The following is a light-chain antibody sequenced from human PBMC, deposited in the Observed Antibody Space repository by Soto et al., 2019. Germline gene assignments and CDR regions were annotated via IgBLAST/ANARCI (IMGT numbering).Light chain of an antibody. CDR2: GAS. Sequence: ETVLTQSPGTLSLSPEERATLSWRASQSVSSNYLAWYQQKPGQAPRLLIYGASTRATGIPDRFSGSGSGTDFTLTISRLEPEDFAVYYCQQFGRSLPSWTFGQGTKVEIK. CDR3: QQFGRSLPSWT. J-gene: IGKJ1*01. V-gene: IGKV3-20*01. CDR1: QSVSSNY.